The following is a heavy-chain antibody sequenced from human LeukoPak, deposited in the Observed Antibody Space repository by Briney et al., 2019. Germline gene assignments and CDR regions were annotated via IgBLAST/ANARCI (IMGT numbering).Heavy chain of an antibody. J-gene: IGHJ4*02. CDR3: AKGSGRGYSYGLEY. V-gene: IGHV3-23*01. Sequence: GGSLRLSCVASGFTFSSYGMTWVRQAPGKGPEWVSVISSSAGSTYYADSVKGRFTISRDNSKNTLYLQMNSLRAEDTAVYYCAKGSGRGYSYGLEYWGQGTLVTVSS. CDR2: ISSSAGST. D-gene: IGHD5-18*01. CDR1: GFTFSSYG.